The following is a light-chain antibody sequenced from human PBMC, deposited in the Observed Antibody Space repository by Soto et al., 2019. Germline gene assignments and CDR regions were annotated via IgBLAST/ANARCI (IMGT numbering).Light chain of an antibody. V-gene: IGKV3-20*01. CDR1: QSVSSTY. CDR3: QQYGSSPRVA. CDR2: GGS. Sequence: ESVLTQSPGTLSLSPGERATLSCRASQSVSSTYLAWYQQKPGQAPRLLIYGGSSRATGIPDRFSGSGSGTDFTLTISRLEPEDFAVYYCQQYGSSPRVAFGQGTKVEIK. J-gene: IGKJ1*01.